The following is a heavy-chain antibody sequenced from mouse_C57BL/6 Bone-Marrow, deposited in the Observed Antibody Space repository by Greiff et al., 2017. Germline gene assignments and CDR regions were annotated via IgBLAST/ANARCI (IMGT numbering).Heavy chain of an antibody. CDR3: ANSYYYGSRGDWYFDV. J-gene: IGHJ1*03. V-gene: IGHV5-12*01. D-gene: IGHD1-1*01. CDR2: ISNGGGST. CDR1: GFTFSDYY. Sequence: EVMLVESGGGLVQPGGSLKLSCAASGFTFSDYYMYWVRQTPEKRLEWVAYISNGGGSTYYPDTVKGRFTISRDNAKNTLYMQMSRLKSEDTAMYYCANSYYYGSRGDWYFDVWGTGTTVTVSS.